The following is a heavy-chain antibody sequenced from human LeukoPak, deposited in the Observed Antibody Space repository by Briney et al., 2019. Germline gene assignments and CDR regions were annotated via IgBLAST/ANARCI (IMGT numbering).Heavy chain of an antibody. Sequence: SETLSLTCTVSGGSISSYYWSWIRQHPGKGLEWIGYTYYSGSTYYNPSLKSRVTISVDTSKNQFSLKLSSVTAADTAVYYCARGRDYGSGSYPYYFDYWGQGTLVTVSS. J-gene: IGHJ4*02. CDR2: TYYSGST. D-gene: IGHD3-10*01. V-gene: IGHV4-59*06. CDR1: GGSISSYY. CDR3: ARGRDYGSGSYPYYFDY.